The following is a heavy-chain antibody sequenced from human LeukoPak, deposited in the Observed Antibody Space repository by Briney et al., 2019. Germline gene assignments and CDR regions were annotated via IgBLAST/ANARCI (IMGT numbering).Heavy chain of an antibody. V-gene: IGHV4-4*07. D-gene: IGHD3-10*01. J-gene: IGHJ4*02. Sequence: PSETLSLTCTVSGGSISSYSRSWIRQPAGKGLEWIGRIYTSGSTNYNPSLKSRVTMSVDTSKNQFSLKLSSVTAADTAVYYCARASTMVRGVHFDYWGQGTLVTVSS. CDR1: GGSISSYS. CDR2: IYTSGST. CDR3: ARASTMVRGVHFDY.